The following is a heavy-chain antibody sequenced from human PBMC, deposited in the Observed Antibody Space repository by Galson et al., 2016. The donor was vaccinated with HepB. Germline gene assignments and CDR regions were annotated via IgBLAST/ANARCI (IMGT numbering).Heavy chain of an antibody. CDR1: GFIFRSYA. CDR2: ISNDGSNK. Sequence: SLRLSCADSGFIFRSYAMNWVRQAPGKGLEWLAVISNDGSNKYFADSVKGRFTISRDNSRNTLYLQMNSLRAEDTAVYYCARDLGGSSCLDYWGQGTLVTVSS. CDR3: ARDLGGSSCLDY. V-gene: IGHV3-30-3*01. J-gene: IGHJ4*02. D-gene: IGHD6-6*01.